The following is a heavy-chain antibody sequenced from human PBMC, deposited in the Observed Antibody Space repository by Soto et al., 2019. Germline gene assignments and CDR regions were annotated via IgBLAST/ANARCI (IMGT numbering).Heavy chain of an antibody. CDR1: GDTFTSYG. J-gene: IGHJ4*02. CDR2: ISAYNGNT. Sequence: SVKVSCKASGDTFTSYGISWVRQAPGQGLEWMGWISAYNGNTNYAQKLQGRVTMTTDTSPSTAYMELRSLRSDDTAVYYCATPPHYYYYGSGCYEFDYWGQGPLVTASS. V-gene: IGHV1-18*01. CDR3: ATPPHYYYYGSGCYEFDY. D-gene: IGHD3-22*01.